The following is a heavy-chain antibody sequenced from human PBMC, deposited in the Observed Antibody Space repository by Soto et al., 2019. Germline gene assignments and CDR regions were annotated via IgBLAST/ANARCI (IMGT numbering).Heavy chain of an antibody. V-gene: IGHV3-33*07. CDR1: GGILTPYA. CDR3: ARDGVPTVTTYDYYYYGMDV. D-gene: IGHD4-17*01. CDR2: IWYDGSNK. Sequence: PGGARRVYMATSGGILTPYAVCEGRLAPGKGLEWVAVIWYDGSNKYYADSVKGRFTISRDNSKNTLYLQMNSLRAEDTAVYYCARDGVPTVTTYDYYYYGMDVWGQGT. J-gene: IGHJ6*02.